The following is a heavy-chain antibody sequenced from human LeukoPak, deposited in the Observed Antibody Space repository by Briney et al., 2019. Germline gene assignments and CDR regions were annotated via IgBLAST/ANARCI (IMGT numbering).Heavy chain of an antibody. D-gene: IGHD2-21*02. J-gene: IGHJ3*02. V-gene: IGHV4-34*01. CDR2: INHSGST. CDR3: AREAYCGGDCYPPGAFDI. CDR1: GGSFSGYY. Sequence: SETLSLTCAVYGGSFSGYYWSWIRQPPGKGLEWIGEINHSGSTNYNPSLKSRVTISVDTSKNQFSLKLSSVTAADTAVYYCAREAYCGGDCYPPGAFDIWGQGTMVTVSS.